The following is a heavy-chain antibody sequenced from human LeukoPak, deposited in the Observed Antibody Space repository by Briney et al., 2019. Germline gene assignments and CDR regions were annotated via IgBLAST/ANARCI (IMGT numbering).Heavy chain of an antibody. CDR2: ISSSSSYM. J-gene: IGHJ6*02. CDR1: GFTFSSYS. Sequence: GGYLRLYCAASGFTFSSYSMNWVRQAPGKGLEWVSSISSSSSYMYYADSVKGRFTISRDNAKNSLYLQMNSLRAEDTAVYYCARIDDSSGYWSRYYYYGMDVWGQGTTVTVSS. CDR3: ARIDDSSGYWSRYYYYGMDV. D-gene: IGHD3-22*01. V-gene: IGHV3-21*01.